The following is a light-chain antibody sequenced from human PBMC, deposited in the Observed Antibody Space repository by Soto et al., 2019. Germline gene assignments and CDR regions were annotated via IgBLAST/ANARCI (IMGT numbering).Light chain of an antibody. V-gene: IGKV3-20*01. Sequence: EIVLTQSPGTLSLSPGERATLSCRASQSVSSSYLAWYQQKPGQAPRLLIYGASSRATGIPDRFSGSGSGTDFTLTISGLEPEDFVVYYCQHYGSSPRTFGQGTKVEIK. CDR1: QSVSSSY. CDR2: GAS. J-gene: IGKJ1*01. CDR3: QHYGSSPRT.